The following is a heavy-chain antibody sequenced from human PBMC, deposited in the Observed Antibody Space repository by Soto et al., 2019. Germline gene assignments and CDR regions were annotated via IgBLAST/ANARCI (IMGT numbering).Heavy chain of an antibody. V-gene: IGHV4-30-2*01. CDR1: GGSISSGGYS. CDR3: AKDLDATVFNFDY. Sequence: SETLSLTCAVSGGSISSGGYSWSWIRQPPGKGLEWIGYIYHSGSTYYNPSLKSRVTISVDTSKNQFSLKLTSVTAADTAVYYCAKDLDATVFNFDYWGQGTLVTVSS. J-gene: IGHJ4*02. D-gene: IGHD2-2*01. CDR2: IYHSGST.